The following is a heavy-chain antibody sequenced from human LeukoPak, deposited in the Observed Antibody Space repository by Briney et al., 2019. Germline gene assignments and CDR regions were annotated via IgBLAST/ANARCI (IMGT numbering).Heavy chain of an antibody. CDR1: GYTFTGYY. CDR3: AGRPDTSMVAIFDY. V-gene: IGHV1-2*02. D-gene: IGHD5-18*01. J-gene: IGHJ4*02. CDR2: INPSSGGT. Sequence: GASVKVSFKASGYTFTGYYVHWVRQAPGQGLEWVGWINPSSGGTNYAQKFQGRVTMTGDTSISTAYMELSRLSSDDTAVYFCAGRPDTSMVAIFDYWGQGTLVTISS.